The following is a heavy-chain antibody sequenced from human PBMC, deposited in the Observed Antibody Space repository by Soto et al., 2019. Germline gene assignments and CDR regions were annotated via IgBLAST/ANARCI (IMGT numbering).Heavy chain of an antibody. J-gene: IGHJ1*01. CDR1: GYLFTAYS. CDR3: AREENCSGGTCYSEYFHR. CDR2: VNPSGGST. D-gene: IGHD2-15*01. V-gene: IGHV1-46*01. Sequence: SVKVSCKASGYLFTAYSMYWVRLAPGQGLEWMGVVNPSGGSTKYAQNFQGRVTMTRDTSTTTIYMELSSLRSDDTAIYYCAREENCSGGTCYSEYFHRWGQGTLVTVSS.